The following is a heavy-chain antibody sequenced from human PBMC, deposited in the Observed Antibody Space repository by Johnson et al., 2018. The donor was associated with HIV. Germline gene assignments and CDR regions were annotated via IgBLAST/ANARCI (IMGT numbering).Heavy chain of an antibody. CDR2: ITSDGSST. V-gene: IGHV3-74*01. CDR1: GFTFSSYW. CDR3: AIDRYPPTAAAGTDAFDI. J-gene: IGHJ3*02. D-gene: IGHD6-13*01. Sequence: VQLVESGGGLVQPGGSLRLSCAASGFTFSSYWMHWVRQAPGKGLVWVARITSDGSSTSYADSVKGRFTISRDNSKNTLYLQMNILMAEDTAVYYGAIDRYPPTAAAGTDAFDIWGQGTMVTVSS.